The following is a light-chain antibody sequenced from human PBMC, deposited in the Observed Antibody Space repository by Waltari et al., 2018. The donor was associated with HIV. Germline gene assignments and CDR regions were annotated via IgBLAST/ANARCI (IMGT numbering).Light chain of an antibody. CDR1: SPDVVGDTY. J-gene: IGLJ3*02. CDR2: DVN. Sequence: QSALTQPASVSGSPGPSITISCTGTSPDVVGDTYVAWYQQHPGKAPKLMIYDVNNRPSGVSNRFSGSKSGYTASLTISGLQAEDEADYYCSSYTSTSTWVFGGGTKLTVL. V-gene: IGLV2-14*03. CDR3: SSYTSTSTWV.